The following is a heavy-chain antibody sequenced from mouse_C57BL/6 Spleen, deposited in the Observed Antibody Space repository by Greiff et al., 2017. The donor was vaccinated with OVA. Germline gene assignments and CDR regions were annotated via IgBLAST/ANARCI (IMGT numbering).Heavy chain of an antibody. CDR1: GYTFTSYW. CDR2: IDPSDSYT. CDR3: ARGDDQTGCAY. D-gene: IGHD2-3*01. J-gene: IGHJ3*01. V-gene: IGHV1-50*01. Sequence: QVQLQQPGAELVKPGASVKLSCKASGYTFTSYWMQWVKQRPGQGLEWIGEIDPSDSYTNYNQKFKGKATLTVDTSSSTAYMQLSSLTSEDSAVYYCARGDDQTGCAYWGQGTLVTVSA.